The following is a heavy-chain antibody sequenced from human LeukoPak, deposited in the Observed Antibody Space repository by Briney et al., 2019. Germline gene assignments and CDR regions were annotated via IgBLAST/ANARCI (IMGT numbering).Heavy chain of an antibody. CDR1: GGSISSGDYY. J-gene: IGHJ3*02. V-gene: IGHV4-30-4*01. CDR3: ARSPDPLAAFDI. CDR2: IYYSGST. Sequence: PSQTLSLTCTVSGGSISSGDYYWSWIRQPPGKGLEWIGYIYYSGSTYYNPSLKRRVTISVDTSKNQFSLKLSSVTAADTAVYYCARSPDPLAAFDIWGQGTMVTVSS.